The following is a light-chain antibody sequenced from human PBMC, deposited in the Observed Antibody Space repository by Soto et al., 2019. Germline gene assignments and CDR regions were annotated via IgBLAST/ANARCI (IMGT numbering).Light chain of an antibody. CDR1: QSVSNN. V-gene: IGKV3-11*01. J-gene: IGKJ1*01. CDR2: DAS. Sequence: EIVMTQSPATLSVSPGEGATLSCRASQSVSNNVAWYQQKPGQAPRLLIYDASNRATGIPARFSGSGSGTDFTLTISSLEPEDFAVYYCQQRSNWPTFGQGTKVDI. CDR3: QQRSNWPT.